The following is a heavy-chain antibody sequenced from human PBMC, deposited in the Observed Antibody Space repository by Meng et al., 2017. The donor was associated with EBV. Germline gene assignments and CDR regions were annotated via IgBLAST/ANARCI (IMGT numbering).Heavy chain of an antibody. Sequence: LVQYGREVKKPGASGKVPCKASGYTFTSYGISWVRQAPGQGLEWMGWISAYNGNTNYAQKLQGRVTMTTDTSTSTAYMELRSLRSDDTAVYYCARVRTFGGVIPPDYWGQGTLVTVSS. CDR1: GYTFTSYG. D-gene: IGHD3-16*02. V-gene: IGHV1-18*01. CDR2: ISAYNGNT. CDR3: ARVRTFGGVIPPDY. J-gene: IGHJ4*02.